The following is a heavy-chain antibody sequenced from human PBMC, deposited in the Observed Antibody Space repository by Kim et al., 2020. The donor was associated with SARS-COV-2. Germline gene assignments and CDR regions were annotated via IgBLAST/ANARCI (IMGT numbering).Heavy chain of an antibody. V-gene: IGHV3-48*03. CDR2: ISSSGSTI. CDR3: ARASYDYVWGSLPTGY. J-gene: IGHJ4*02. CDR1: GFTFSSYE. Sequence: GGSLRLSCAASGFTFSSYEMNWVRQAPGKGLEWVSYISSSGSTIYYADSVKGRFTISRDNAKNSLYLQMNSLRAEDTAVYYCARASYDYVWGSLPTGYWGQGTLVTVSS. D-gene: IGHD3-16*01.